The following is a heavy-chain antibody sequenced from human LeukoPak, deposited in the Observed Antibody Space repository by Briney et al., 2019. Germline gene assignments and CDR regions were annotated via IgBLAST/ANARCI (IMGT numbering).Heavy chain of an antibody. V-gene: IGHV4-34*01. Sequence: SETLSLSCAVHGASLSDYYWTWIRQSPEKGLECIGAIDHRGSANYNPSLESRVTISLDTSKNQFSLNLASVTAADTAVYYCTSLFSASGTFDSWGQGTLVAVSS. CDR1: GASLSDYY. CDR3: TSLFSASGTFDS. D-gene: IGHD3-10*01. J-gene: IGHJ4*02. CDR2: IDHRGSA.